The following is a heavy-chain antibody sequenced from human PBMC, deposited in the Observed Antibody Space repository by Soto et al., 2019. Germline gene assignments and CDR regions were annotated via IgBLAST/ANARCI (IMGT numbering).Heavy chain of an antibody. CDR2: IIPILGIA. J-gene: IGHJ4*02. Sequence: GASVKVSCKASGGTFSSYPISWVRQAPGQGLEWMGRIIPILGIANHAQKFQGRVTITADKSTTTAYMELSSLRSEDTAVYYCASLATADTLDYWGQGTLVTVSS. D-gene: IGHD6-13*01. CDR1: GGTFSSYP. CDR3: ASLATADTLDY. V-gene: IGHV1-69*02.